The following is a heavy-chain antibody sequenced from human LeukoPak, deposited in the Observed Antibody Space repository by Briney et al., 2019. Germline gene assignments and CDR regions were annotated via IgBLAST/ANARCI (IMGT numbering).Heavy chain of an antibody. Sequence: GGSLRLSCAASGFTFSSYWMSWVRQAPGKGLEWVANIKQDESEKYYVDSVKGRFTISRDNAKNSLYLQMNSLRAEDAAVYYCARDKEVYYYASGSLGYWGQGTLVTVSS. V-gene: IGHV3-7*03. CDR3: ARDKEVYYYASGSLGY. CDR2: IKQDESEK. CDR1: GFTFSSYW. D-gene: IGHD3-10*01. J-gene: IGHJ4*02.